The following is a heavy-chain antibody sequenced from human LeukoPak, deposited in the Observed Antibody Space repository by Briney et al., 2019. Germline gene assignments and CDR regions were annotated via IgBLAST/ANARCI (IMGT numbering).Heavy chain of an antibody. Sequence: GGSLRLSCSASGFTFSRYAMHWVRQAPGKGLEYVSAISSNGGSTYYADSVKGRFTISRDNSRNTLHLQMSSLRVEDTAVYYCVKDSSSGSYFDYWGQGALVTVSS. J-gene: IGHJ4*02. CDR2: ISSNGGST. D-gene: IGHD3-10*01. V-gene: IGHV3-64D*06. CDR1: GFTFSRYA. CDR3: VKDSSSGSYFDY.